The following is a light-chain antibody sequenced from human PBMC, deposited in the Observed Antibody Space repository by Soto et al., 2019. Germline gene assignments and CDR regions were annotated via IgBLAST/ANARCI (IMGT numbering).Light chain of an antibody. CDR3: QHYGTSAL. Sequence: EIVLTQSPGTLSLSPGERATLSCRASQSVSDMYLAWYQHKPGQAPRLLIYASNRATGIPDRFSSSGSGTDFTLTINRLEPEDFAVYYCQHYGTSALFGPGTKVEIK. CDR1: QSVSDMY. V-gene: IGKV3-20*01. J-gene: IGKJ3*01. CDR2: AS.